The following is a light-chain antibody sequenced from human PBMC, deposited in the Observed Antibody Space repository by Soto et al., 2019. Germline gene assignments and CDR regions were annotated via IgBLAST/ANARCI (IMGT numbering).Light chain of an antibody. Sequence: EIVLTQSPGTLSLSPGERATLSCRASQTVSSKLAWYQQKRGQTPRLLIFGASTRATGVPARFSGSGSGTEFTLTISSLQSEDLAVYYCHQYNNWSWTFGQGTKVDIK. CDR1: QTVSSK. CDR2: GAS. J-gene: IGKJ1*01. V-gene: IGKV3-15*01. CDR3: HQYNNWSWT.